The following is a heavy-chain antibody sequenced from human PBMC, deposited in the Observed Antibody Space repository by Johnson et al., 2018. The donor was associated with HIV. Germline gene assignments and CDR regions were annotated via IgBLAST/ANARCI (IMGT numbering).Heavy chain of an antibody. CDR3: ARDSETYGMDAFDI. CDR2: ISYDGSNN. CDR1: GFTFSSYG. J-gene: IGHJ3*02. V-gene: IGHV3-30*03. D-gene: IGHD4-17*01. Sequence: QVQLVESGGGVVQPGRSLRLSCAASGFTFSSYGMHWVRQAPGKGLEWVAVISYDGSNNYYADSVKGRFTISRDNSKNTLYLQMNSLRAEDTAVYYCARDSETYGMDAFDIWGQGKMVTVAS.